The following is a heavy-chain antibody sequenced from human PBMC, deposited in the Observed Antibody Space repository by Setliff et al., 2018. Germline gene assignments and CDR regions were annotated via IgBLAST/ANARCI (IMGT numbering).Heavy chain of an antibody. Sequence: GASVKVSCKASGYTFTSYYMHWVRQAPGQGLEWMGIINPSGGSTSYAQKFQGRVTMTRDTYTSTVYMELSSLRSEDTAVYYCARDVFPYHYEGAFDIWGQGTMVTVSS. CDR3: ARDVFPYHYEGAFDI. V-gene: IGHV1-46*01. J-gene: IGHJ3*02. CDR1: GYTFTSYY. CDR2: INPSGGST. D-gene: IGHD3-22*01.